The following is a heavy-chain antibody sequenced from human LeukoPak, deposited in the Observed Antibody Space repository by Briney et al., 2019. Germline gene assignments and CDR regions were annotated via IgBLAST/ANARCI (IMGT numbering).Heavy chain of an antibody. CDR1: GFTFSSYA. CDR2: ISYDGSNK. V-gene: IGHV3-30-3*01. J-gene: IGHJ4*02. Sequence: PGGSLRLSCAASGFTFSSYAMHWVRQAPGKGLEWVAVISYDGSNKYYADSVRGRFTISRDNSKNTLYLQMNSLRAEDTAVYYCARAWRLYFDYWGQGTLVTVSS. CDR3: ARAWRLYFDY.